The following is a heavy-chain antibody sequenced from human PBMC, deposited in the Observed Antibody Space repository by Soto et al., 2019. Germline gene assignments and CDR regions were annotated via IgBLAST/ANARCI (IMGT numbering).Heavy chain of an antibody. Sequence: QVQLRESGPGLVKPSETLSLTCTVSGGSISSYYWTWIRQPAGKGLEWIGRIYSTGLTTYNPSLKSRVTMSVDTSKNQFSLNLSSVTAADTALYFCARGSGGSSPYHAFDIWGQGTMVTVSS. CDR1: GGSISSYY. V-gene: IGHV4-4*07. CDR2: IYSTGLT. CDR3: ARGSGGSSPYHAFDI. D-gene: IGHD1-26*01. J-gene: IGHJ3*02.